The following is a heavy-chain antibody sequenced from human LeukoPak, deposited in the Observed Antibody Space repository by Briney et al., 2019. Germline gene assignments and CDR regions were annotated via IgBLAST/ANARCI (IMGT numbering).Heavy chain of an antibody. V-gene: IGHV4-59*01. CDR2: IYYSGST. Sequence: SETLSLTCTVSGGSISSYYWSWIRQPPGEGLEWIGYIYYSGSTNYNPSLKGRVTISVDTSKNQFSLKLSSVTAADTAVYYCARDRGDFDYWGQGTLVTVSS. CDR1: GGSISSYY. D-gene: IGHD3-16*01. J-gene: IGHJ4*02. CDR3: ARDRGDFDY.